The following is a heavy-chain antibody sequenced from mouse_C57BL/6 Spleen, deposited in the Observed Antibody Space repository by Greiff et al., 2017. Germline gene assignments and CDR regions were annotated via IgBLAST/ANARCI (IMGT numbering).Heavy chain of an antibody. J-gene: IGHJ2*02. CDR3: ASRYNGRSPMDY. CDR2: IEPSASYN. Sequence: QVQLQQPGAELVQPGASVKLSCKASGYTFTSYWMQWVNQRPGQGLEWIGEIEPSASYNNYNKKFKGKATLTVDTSSSTAYMQLSSLTSKDAAVDYCASRYNGRSPMDYWGQGTSLTVSS. V-gene: IGHV1-50*01. CDR1: GYTFTSYW. D-gene: IGHD1-1*01.